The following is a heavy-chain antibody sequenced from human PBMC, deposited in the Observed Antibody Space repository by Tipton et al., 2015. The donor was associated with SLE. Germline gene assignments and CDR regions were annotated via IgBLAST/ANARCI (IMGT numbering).Heavy chain of an antibody. Sequence: TLSLTCTVSGGSISSGSYYWSWIRQPAGKGLEWIGYIYTSGYTNYNPSLKSRVTISVDTSKNQFSLKLSSVTAADTAVYYCARVPAGLTGHYNLPFDYWGQGTLVTVSS. V-gene: IGHV4-61*09. D-gene: IGHD3-9*01. J-gene: IGHJ4*02. CDR3: ARVPAGLTGHYNLPFDY. CDR1: GGSISSGSYY. CDR2: IYTSGYT.